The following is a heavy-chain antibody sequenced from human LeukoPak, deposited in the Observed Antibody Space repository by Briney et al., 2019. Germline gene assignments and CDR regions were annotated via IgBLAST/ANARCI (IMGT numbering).Heavy chain of an antibody. CDR2: IYSGGNT. V-gene: IGHV3-53*01. Sequence: GGSLRLSCAASGFIVSDNSMSWVRQAPGKGLEWVSVIYSGGNTYYADSVKGRFTISRDNSKNTLYLQMNSLRAEDTAVYYCARARNNCFDYWGQGTLVTVSS. CDR3: ARARNNCFDY. J-gene: IGHJ4*02. CDR1: GFIVSDNS.